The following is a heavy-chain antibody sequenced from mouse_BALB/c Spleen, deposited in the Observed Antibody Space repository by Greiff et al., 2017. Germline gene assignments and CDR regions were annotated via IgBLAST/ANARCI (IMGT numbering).Heavy chain of an antibody. Sequence: QVQLQQSGAELVKPGASVKLSCKASGYTFTSYYMYWVKQRPGQGLEWIGEINPSNSGTNFNEKFKSKATLTVDKSSSTAYMQLSSLTSEDSAVYYCTRTYYGSSYWYFDVWGAGTTVTVSS. CDR2: INPSNSGT. J-gene: IGHJ1*01. CDR1: GYTFTSYY. CDR3: TRTYYGSSYWYFDV. V-gene: IGHV1S81*02. D-gene: IGHD1-1*01.